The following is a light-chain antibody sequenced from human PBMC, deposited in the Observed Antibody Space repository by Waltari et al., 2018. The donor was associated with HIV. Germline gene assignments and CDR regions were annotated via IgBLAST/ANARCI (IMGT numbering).Light chain of an antibody. CDR2: KDK. J-gene: IGLJ3*02. CDR1: ALPSHY. CDR3: QSADNTGGNWV. Sequence: SYELTQTPSVSVSPGQTARIPCSGDALPSHYGYWYQQRPGQAPVLVIYKDKERPSGIPERFSGSSSGTTVTLIISGVQAEDEADYFCQSADNTGGNWVFGGGTKLTVL. V-gene: IGLV3-25*03.